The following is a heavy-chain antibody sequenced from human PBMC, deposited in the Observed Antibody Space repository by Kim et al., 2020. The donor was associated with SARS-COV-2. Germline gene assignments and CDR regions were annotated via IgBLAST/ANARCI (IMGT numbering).Heavy chain of an antibody. CDR1: GYTFTSYA. J-gene: IGHJ6*02. Sequence: ASVKVSCKASGYTFTSYAMHWVRQAPGQRLEWMGWINAGNGNTKYSQKFQGRVTITRDTSASTAYMELSSLRSEDTAVYYCARSQAAAGTSYYYYYGMDVWGQGTTVTVSS. D-gene: IGHD6-13*01. CDR3: ARSQAAAGTSYYYYYGMDV. V-gene: IGHV1-3*01. CDR2: INAGNGNT.